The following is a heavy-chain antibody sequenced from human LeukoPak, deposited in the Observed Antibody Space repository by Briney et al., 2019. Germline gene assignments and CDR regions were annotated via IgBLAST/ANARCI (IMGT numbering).Heavy chain of an antibody. CDR2: ISSSSSTI. CDR3: ARRGYYDSSGYDY. Sequence: GGSLRLSCAASGFTFSSYSMNWVRQAPGKGLEWVSYISSSSSTIYYADSVKGRFTISRDNAKNSLYLQINSLRAEDTAIYNCARRGYYDSSGYDYWGQGTLVTVSS. J-gene: IGHJ4*02. V-gene: IGHV3-48*04. CDR1: GFTFSSYS. D-gene: IGHD3-22*01.